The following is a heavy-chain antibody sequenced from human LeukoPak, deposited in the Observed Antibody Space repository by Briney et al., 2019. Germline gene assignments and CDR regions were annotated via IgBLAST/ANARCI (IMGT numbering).Heavy chain of an antibody. D-gene: IGHD3-10*01. CDR1: GGSISGYY. V-gene: IGHV4-59*01. Sequence: PSETLSLTCTVPGGSISGYYWSWIRQPPGKGLEWIGYIYYSGSTNYNPSLKSRVTISVDTSKNQFSLKLNSVTAADTAVYYCARGGASGLVDYWGQGTLVTVSS. CDR3: ARGGASGLVDY. CDR2: IYYSGST. J-gene: IGHJ4*02.